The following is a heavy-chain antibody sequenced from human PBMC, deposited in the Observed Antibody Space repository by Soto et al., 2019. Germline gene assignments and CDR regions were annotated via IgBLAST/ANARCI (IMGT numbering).Heavy chain of an antibody. CDR2: INHSGST. Sequence: QVQLQQWGAGLLKPSETLSLTCAVYGGSFSGYYWSWIRQPPGKGLEWIGEINHSGSTNYNPSLKXRXTXXVDTSTNQFSLKLSSVTAADTAVYYCARSRPPFDYWGQGTLVTVSS. V-gene: IGHV4-34*01. J-gene: IGHJ4*02. CDR3: ARSRPPFDY. CDR1: GGSFSGYY.